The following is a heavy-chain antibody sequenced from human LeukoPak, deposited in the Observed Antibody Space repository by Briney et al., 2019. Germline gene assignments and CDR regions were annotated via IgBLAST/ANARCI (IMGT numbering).Heavy chain of an antibody. CDR1: GGSISSSSYY. CDR2: IYHGGST. J-gene: IGHJ4*02. V-gene: IGHV4-39*07. Sequence: SETLSLTCTVSGGSISSSSYYWGCHRQPPGKGLEWIVSIYHGGSTYYNPSLRSRFIVSVDTTKNHFSLKMSSVTAADTAVYYCARDLASCAGDCYSDGFDYWGQGTLVTVSS. CDR3: ARDLASCAGDCYSDGFDY. D-gene: IGHD2-21*02.